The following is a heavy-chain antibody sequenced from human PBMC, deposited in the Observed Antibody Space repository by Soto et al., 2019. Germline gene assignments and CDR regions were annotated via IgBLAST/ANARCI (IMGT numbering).Heavy chain of an antibody. CDR1: GGSISGYY. CDR2: IYYSGST. Sequence: LSLTCSVSGGSISGYYWSWIRQTPEKGLEWIGYIYYSGSTNYNPSLKSRVTMLIDMSKNQFSLKLTSVSAADTAVYYCARSVDPWGQGTLVTVS. J-gene: IGHJ5*02. CDR3: ARSVDP. V-gene: IGHV4-59*01.